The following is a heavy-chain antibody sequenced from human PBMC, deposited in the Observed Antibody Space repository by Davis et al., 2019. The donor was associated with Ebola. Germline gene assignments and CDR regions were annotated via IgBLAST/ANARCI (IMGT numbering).Heavy chain of an antibody. CDR3: AKEATWIQLWYFDY. J-gene: IGHJ4*02. CDR2: ISSSSSYI. CDR1: GFTFSSYS. D-gene: IGHD5-18*01. V-gene: IGHV3-21*01. Sequence: PGGSLRLSCAASGFTFSSYSMNWVRQAPGKGLEWVSSISSSSSYIYYADSVKGRFTISRDNSKNTLYLQMNSLRAEDTAVYYCAKEATWIQLWYFDYWGQGTLVTVSS.